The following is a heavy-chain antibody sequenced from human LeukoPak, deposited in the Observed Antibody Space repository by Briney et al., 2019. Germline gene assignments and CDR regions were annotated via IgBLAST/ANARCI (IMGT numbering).Heavy chain of an antibody. V-gene: IGHV3-15*01. CDR3: TSFTISSGFP. Sequence: PGGSLRLSCAVSGFTFSSYWMSWVRQAPGKGLEWVGRIKSKTDGGTTDYAAPVKGRFSISRDDSTNTLYLQMNSLKAEDTAVYYCTSFTISSGFPWGQGTLVTVSS. D-gene: IGHD6-6*01. J-gene: IGHJ5*02. CDR2: IKSKTDGGTT. CDR1: GFTFSSYW.